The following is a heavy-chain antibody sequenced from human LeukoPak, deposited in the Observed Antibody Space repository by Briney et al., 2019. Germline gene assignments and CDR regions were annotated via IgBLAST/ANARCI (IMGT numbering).Heavy chain of an antibody. J-gene: IGHJ5*01. Sequence: GGSLRLSCAASGFTFSSFSMSWVRQAPGKGLQWVSYISASNTIYYADSVRGRFTISRDNAESSLYLQLNSLRAEDTAIYYCVRDQIWQLPPWFDSWGQGTLVTVSS. D-gene: IGHD1-7*01. CDR2: ISASNTI. CDR1: GFTFSSFS. V-gene: IGHV3-48*04. CDR3: VRDQIWQLPPWFDS.